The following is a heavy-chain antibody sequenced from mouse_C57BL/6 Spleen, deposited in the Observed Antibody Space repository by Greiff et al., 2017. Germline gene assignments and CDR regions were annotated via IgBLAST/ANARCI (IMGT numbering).Heavy chain of an antibody. CDR3: SRSDITTRDY. Sequence: QVQLKESGAELVRPGTSVKVSCKASGYAFTNYLIEWVKQRPGQGLEWIGVINPGSGGTNYNEKFKGKATLTADKSSSTAYMQLSSLTSEDSAVYFCSRSDITTRDYGGQGTTLTVSS. CDR1: GYAFTNYL. CDR2: INPGSGGT. V-gene: IGHV1-54*01. J-gene: IGHJ2*01. D-gene: IGHD1-1*01.